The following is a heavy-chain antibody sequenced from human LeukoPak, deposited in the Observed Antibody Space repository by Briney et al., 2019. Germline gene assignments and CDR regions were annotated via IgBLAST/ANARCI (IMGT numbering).Heavy chain of an antibody. CDR1: GGSISSRSYY. D-gene: IGHD5-24*01. CDR3: AKSREEIRGLDAFDI. V-gene: IGHV4-31*03. CDR2: IYYSGST. Sequence: SETLSLTCTVSGGSISSRSYYWGWIRQPPGKGLEWIGYIYYSGSTYYNPSLKSRVALSVDTSKNQFSLKLSSLTAADTAVYYCAKSREEIRGLDAFDIWGQGTMVTVSS. J-gene: IGHJ3*02.